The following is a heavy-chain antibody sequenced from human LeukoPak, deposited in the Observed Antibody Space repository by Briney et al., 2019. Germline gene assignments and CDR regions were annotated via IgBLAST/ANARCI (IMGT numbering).Heavy chain of an antibody. D-gene: IGHD5-18*01. CDR2: ISTGSNYI. Sequence: GGSLRLSCAASGFTFDSYGMNWVRRAPGKGLQWVSSISTGSNYIYYADSVKGRFTISRDNAKNSLYLQMNSLRADDTGVYYCARYSYGYGGLFDYWGQGTLVTVSS. V-gene: IGHV3-21*01. J-gene: IGHJ4*02. CDR3: ARYSYGYGGLFDY. CDR1: GFTFDSYG.